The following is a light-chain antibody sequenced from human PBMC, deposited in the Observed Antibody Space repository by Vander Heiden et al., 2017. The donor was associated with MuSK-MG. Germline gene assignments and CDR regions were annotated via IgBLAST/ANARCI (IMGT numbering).Light chain of an antibody. CDR3: HQSDDSPWV. CDR2: GAS. CDR1: QSVGGN. Sequence: DIQMTKSPTSLSASVGDRVTITCRTSQSVGGNLHWFQQKPGKAPNLLIYGASIVHSGVPSRFSGSGSGTDFTLTISRLQPEDSATYYCHQSDDSPWVFGQGTRVEIK. J-gene: IGKJ1*01. V-gene: IGKV1-39*01.